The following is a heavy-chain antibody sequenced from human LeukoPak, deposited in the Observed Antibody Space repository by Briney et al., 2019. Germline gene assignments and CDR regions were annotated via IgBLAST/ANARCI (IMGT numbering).Heavy chain of an antibody. J-gene: IGHJ3*02. Sequence: SETLSLTCTVSGGSISSYYWSWIRQPAGKGLEWIGRIYTSGSTNYNPSLKSRVTMSVDTSKNQFSLKLSSVTAADTAVYYCARVTTMVRGVIEAFDIWGQGTMVTVSS. CDR2: IYTSGST. V-gene: IGHV4-4*07. CDR1: GGSISSYY. CDR3: ARVTTMVRGVIEAFDI. D-gene: IGHD3-10*01.